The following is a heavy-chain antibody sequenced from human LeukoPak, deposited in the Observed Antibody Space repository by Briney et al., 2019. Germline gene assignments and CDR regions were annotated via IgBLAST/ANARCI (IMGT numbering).Heavy chain of an antibody. D-gene: IGHD6-6*01. Sequence: GGSLRLSCAASGFTFSTYSMNWVRQAPGKGLEWVSYISSSGIIQYADSVKGRFTISRDNAKNSLYLQMNSLRAEDTAVYYCARGGAARPDYWGQGTLVTVIS. J-gene: IGHJ4*02. CDR1: GFTFSTYS. CDR2: ISSSGII. CDR3: ARGGAARPDY. V-gene: IGHV3-48*01.